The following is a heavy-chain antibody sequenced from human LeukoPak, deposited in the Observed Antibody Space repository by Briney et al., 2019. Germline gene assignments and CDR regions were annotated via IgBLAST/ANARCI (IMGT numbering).Heavy chain of an antibody. CDR2: ITGSGGNT. D-gene: IGHD3-9*01. CDR3: AKWGDYDVLTGYYVSDY. CDR1: GFTFSNYA. J-gene: IGHJ4*02. Sequence: PGASLRLSCAASGFTFSNYAMSWVRQAPGKGLEWASAITGSGGNTYYADSVKGRFTISRDNSKNTLYLQMNSLRAEDTAVYYCAKWGDYDVLTGYYVSDYWGQGTLVTVSS. V-gene: IGHV3-23*01.